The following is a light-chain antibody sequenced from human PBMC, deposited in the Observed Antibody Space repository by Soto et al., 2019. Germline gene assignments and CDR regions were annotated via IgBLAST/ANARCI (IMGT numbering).Light chain of an antibody. Sequence: DIVMTQSPDSLAVSLGERATINCKSSQSVLYTSNNLNYVAWYQQKPGQPPKLLIYWASTRESGVPDRFSGSGSGTDFTLTISSLQAEDVAVYYCQRYYGAPLTFGGGTKVEIK. J-gene: IGKJ4*01. V-gene: IGKV4-1*01. CDR1: QSVLYTSNNLNY. CDR3: QRYYGAPLT. CDR2: WAS.